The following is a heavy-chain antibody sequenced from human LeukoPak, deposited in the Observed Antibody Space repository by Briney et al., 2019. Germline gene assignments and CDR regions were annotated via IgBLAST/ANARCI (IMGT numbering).Heavy chain of an antibody. Sequence: GGSLRLSCAASGFTFSAYAMAWIRQAPGKGLEWVSGMNGNGGTTYYADSVKGRFTISRDNSRSTLFLQVNNLRAEDTAVYFCARRDYYDTSGYSPLFDYWGQGALVTVSS. CDR3: ARRDYYDTSGYSPLFDY. CDR1: GFTFSAYA. CDR2: MNGNGGTT. V-gene: IGHV3-23*01. J-gene: IGHJ4*02. D-gene: IGHD3-22*01.